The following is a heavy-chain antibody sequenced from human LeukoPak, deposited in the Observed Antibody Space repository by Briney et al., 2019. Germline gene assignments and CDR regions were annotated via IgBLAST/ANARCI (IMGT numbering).Heavy chain of an antibody. Sequence: RASVKVSCKASGYTFTGYYMHWVRQAPGQGLEWMGWISAYNGNTNYAQKLQGRVTMTTDTSTSTAYMELRSLRSDDTAVYYCARDGFGEDSDYWGQGTLVTVSS. J-gene: IGHJ4*02. D-gene: IGHD3-10*01. CDR1: GYTFTGYY. CDR3: ARDGFGEDSDY. V-gene: IGHV1-18*04. CDR2: ISAYNGNT.